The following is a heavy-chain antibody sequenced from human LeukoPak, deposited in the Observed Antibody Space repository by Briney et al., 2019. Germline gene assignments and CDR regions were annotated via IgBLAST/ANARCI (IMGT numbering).Heavy chain of an antibody. Sequence: GGSLRLSCAASGFTISSYAVSWVRQAPGKGLEWVSTISGSGGSTYYADSVKGRFTISRDNSKNTLYLQMNSLRAEDTAVYYCAREQPPGVYFDYWGQGTLVTVSS. J-gene: IGHJ4*02. CDR2: ISGSGGST. CDR1: GFTISSYA. D-gene: IGHD3-10*01. V-gene: IGHV3-23*01. CDR3: AREQPPGVYFDY.